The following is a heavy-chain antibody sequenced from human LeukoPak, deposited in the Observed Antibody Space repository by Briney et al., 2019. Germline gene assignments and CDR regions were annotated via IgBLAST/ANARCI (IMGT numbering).Heavy chain of an antibody. D-gene: IGHD6-13*01. J-gene: IGHJ4*02. V-gene: IGHV4-59*01. Sequence: SETLSLTCTVSGGSIRGYFWTWIRQPPGKGLEWIGYIYYSGSTNYNPSLKSRVTIAVDTSKNQFSLRLNSVTAADTAVYFCAMAYSSSWYYFDYWGQGTLVTASS. CDR1: GGSIRGYF. CDR3: AMAYSSSWYYFDY. CDR2: IYYSGST.